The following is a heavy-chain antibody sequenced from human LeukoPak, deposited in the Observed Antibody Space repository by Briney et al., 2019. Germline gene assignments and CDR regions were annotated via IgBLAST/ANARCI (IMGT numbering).Heavy chain of an antibody. V-gene: IGHV4-59*01. CDR2: IYYRGNT. D-gene: IGHD6-6*01. Sequence: PSETLSLTCTVSGDSIGNYYWSWIRQPPGKGLEWIGYIYYRGNTNYNPSLKSRVIISIDTSRNQFSLKMSSVTAADTAVYFCARDSPPQYACSSAGFDYWGQGALVTVSS. J-gene: IGHJ4*02. CDR1: GDSIGNYY. CDR3: ARDSPPQYACSSAGFDY.